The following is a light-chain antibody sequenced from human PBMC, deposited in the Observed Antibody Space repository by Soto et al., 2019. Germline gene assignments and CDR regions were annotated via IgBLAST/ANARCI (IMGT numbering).Light chain of an antibody. Sequence: QSVLTQPPSVSGAPGQRVNISCTGSNSDIGAGYDVHWYQQLPGTAPKLVIYANNNRPSGVPDRFSASNSGTSASLAITGLQADDEADYYCQSYDSSLRGVFGTGTKVTVL. CDR3: QSYDSSLRGV. CDR2: ANN. V-gene: IGLV1-40*01. J-gene: IGLJ1*01. CDR1: NSDIGAGYD.